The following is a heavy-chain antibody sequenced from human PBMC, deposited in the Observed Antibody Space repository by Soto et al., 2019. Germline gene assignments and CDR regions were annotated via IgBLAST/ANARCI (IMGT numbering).Heavy chain of an antibody. CDR3: ARASSVAGTGY. V-gene: IGHV4-61*01. CDR1: SGSVSSGSYY. J-gene: IGHJ4*02. CDR2: IYYSGST. Sequence: PSDTLSLTLTVSSGSVSSGSYYGILKRQPPWKGLEWIGYIYYSGSTNYNPSLKSRVTISVDTSKNQFSLKLSSVTAADTAVYYCARASSVAGTGYWGQGTLVTVSS. D-gene: IGHD6-19*01.